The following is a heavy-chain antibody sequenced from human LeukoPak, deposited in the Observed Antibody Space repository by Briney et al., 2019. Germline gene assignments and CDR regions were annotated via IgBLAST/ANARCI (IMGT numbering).Heavy chain of an antibody. CDR2: ISAYNGRT. CDR3: ARGRLRSGRSGWFDP. V-gene: IGHV1-18*01. CDR1: GYTFTSYD. D-gene: IGHD3-16*01. Sequence: ASVKVSCKASGYTFTSYDITWVRQAPGQGLEWMGWISAYNGRTNFAQNLQGRVTMTTDTSTSTAYMELRSLRSDDTAVYYCARGRLRSGRSGWFDPWGQGTLVTVSS. J-gene: IGHJ5*02.